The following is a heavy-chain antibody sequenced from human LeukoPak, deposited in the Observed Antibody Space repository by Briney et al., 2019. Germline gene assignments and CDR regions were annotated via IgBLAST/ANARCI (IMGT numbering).Heavy chain of an antibody. Sequence: PSETLSLTCTVSGGSFSSYYWSWIRQPAGQGLEWIGRIYTSGSTNYNPSLKSRVTISLDTSKNQFSLKLSSVTAADTAVYFCARGTLLGVVNYWGQGTLVTVSS. CDR2: IYTSGST. J-gene: IGHJ4*02. CDR1: GGSFSSYY. V-gene: IGHV4-4*07. CDR3: ARGTLLGVVNY. D-gene: IGHD3-3*01.